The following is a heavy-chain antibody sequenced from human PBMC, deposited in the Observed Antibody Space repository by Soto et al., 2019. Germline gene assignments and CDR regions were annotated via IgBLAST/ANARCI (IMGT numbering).Heavy chain of an antibody. CDR2: ISYDGSNK. Sequence: PGGSLRLSCAASGFTFSSYAMHWVRQAPGKGLEWVAVISYDGSNKYYADSVKGRFTISRDNSKNTLYLQMNSLRAEDTAVYYCAADVGGYIYGLARHWGPGTLVTVSS. V-gene: IGHV3-30-3*01. D-gene: IGHD4-17*01. CDR3: AADVGGYIYGLARH. CDR1: GFTFSSYA. J-gene: IGHJ4*02.